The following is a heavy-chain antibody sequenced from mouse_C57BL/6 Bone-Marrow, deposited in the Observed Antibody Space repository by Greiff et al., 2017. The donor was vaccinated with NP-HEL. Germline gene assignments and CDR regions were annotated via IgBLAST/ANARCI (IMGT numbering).Heavy chain of an antibody. J-gene: IGHJ4*01. D-gene: IGHD2-14*01. CDR2: INPSNGRT. CDR3: ARKRYDRFYAMDV. Sequence: VQLQQPGAELVKPGASVKLSCTASGYTFTSYWIHWVKQRPGQGLEWLGEINPSNGRTNNNEKFKSKATLTVDKSSSTAYMELNSLTSEDSAVYYCARKRYDRFYAMDVWGQGTSVTVSS. V-gene: IGHV1S81*02. CDR1: GYTFTSYW.